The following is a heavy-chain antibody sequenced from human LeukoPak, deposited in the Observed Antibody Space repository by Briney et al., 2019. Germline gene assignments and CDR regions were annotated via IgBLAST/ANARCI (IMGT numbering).Heavy chain of an antibody. D-gene: IGHD3-10*01. V-gene: IGHV3-30-3*01. CDR3: ARDSYGSGSYSIDY. J-gene: IGHJ4*02. Sequence: GGSLRLSCAASGFTFSSYAMHWVRQAPGKGLEWVAVISYDGSNKYYADSVKGRFTISRDNSKNTLYLQMNSLRPEDTAVYYCARDSYGSGSYSIDYWGQGTLVTVSS. CDR2: ISYDGSNK. CDR1: GFTFSSYA.